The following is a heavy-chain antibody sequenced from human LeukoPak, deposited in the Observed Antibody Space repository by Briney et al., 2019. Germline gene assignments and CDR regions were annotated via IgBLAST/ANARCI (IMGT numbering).Heavy chain of an antibody. D-gene: IGHD2-8*01. CDR1: GGSFSGYY. CDR2: INNSGST. V-gene: IGHV4-34*01. CDR3: ARGGLGYCTNGVCYTGIDY. Sequence: PSETLSLTCAVYGGSFSGYYWSWIRQPPGKGLEWIGEINNSGSTNYNPSLKSRVTISVDTSKNQFSLKLSSVTAADTAVYYCARGGLGYCTNGVCYTGIDYWGQGTLVTVSS. J-gene: IGHJ4*02.